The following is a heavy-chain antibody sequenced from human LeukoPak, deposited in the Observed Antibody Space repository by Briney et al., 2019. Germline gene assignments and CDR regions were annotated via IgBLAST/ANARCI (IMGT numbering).Heavy chain of an antibody. Sequence: GGSLRLSCAASGLSFSIYWMSWVRQAPGKGLEWVANINQNGSAKYYVDSVKGRFTISRDNAKNTLSLQMNSLRAEDTAVFYCVRAGGPHTVDVWGQGTTVTVSS. CDR3: VRAGGPHTVDV. CDR1: GLSFSIYW. CDR2: INQNGSAK. D-gene: IGHD2-8*02. J-gene: IGHJ6*02. V-gene: IGHV3-7*01.